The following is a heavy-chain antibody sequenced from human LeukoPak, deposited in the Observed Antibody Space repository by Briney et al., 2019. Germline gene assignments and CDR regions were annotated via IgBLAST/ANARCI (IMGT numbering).Heavy chain of an antibody. CDR3: ARGGALLSSIDY. CDR2: IIPIFGTA. J-gene: IGHJ4*02. Sequence: ASVNVSCKASGGTFSSYAISWVRQAPGQGLEWMGGIIPIFGTANYAQKFQGRVTITADESTSTAYMELSSLRSEDTAVYYCARGGALLSSIDYWGQGTLVTVSS. CDR1: GGTFSSYA. D-gene: IGHD3-10*01. V-gene: IGHV1-69*13.